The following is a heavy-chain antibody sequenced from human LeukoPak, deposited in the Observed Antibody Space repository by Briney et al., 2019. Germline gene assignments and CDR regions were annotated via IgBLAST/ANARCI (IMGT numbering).Heavy chain of an antibody. V-gene: IGHV3-23*01. D-gene: IGHD5-12*01. Sequence: PGGSLRLSCAASGFTFSSYAMSWVRQAPGKGLEWVSAISGSGGSTYYADSVKGRFTISRDNSKNTLYLQMNSLRAEDTAVYYCAKAPVGGQYGGSNNPDYWGQGTLVTVSS. CDR2: ISGSGGST. CDR1: GFTFSSYA. CDR3: AKAPVGGQYGGSNNPDY. J-gene: IGHJ4*02.